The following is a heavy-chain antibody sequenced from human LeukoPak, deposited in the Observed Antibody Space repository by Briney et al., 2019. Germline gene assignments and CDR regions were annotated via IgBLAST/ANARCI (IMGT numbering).Heavy chain of an antibody. CDR1: GFTFSTYG. V-gene: IGHV3-30*02. Sequence: GGSLRLSCAASGFTFSTYGIHWVRQAPGKGLEWVAFIRYDGSNKYYADSVKGRFTISRDSSKNTLYLQMNGLRAEDTAVYYCAKVAEVGATGYYYYMDVWGKGTTVTISS. CDR3: AKVAEVGATGYYYYMDV. D-gene: IGHD1-26*01. J-gene: IGHJ6*03. CDR2: IRYDGSNK.